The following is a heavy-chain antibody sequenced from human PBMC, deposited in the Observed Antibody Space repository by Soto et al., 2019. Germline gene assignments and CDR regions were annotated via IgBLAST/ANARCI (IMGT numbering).Heavy chain of an antibody. Sequence: GASVKVSCKVSGYTLTELSMHWVRQAPGRGLEWMGGFDPEDGETIYAQKFQGRVTMTRDTSTSTVYMELSSLRSEDTAVYYCARAISIAVAGGSPAGYYFDYWGQGTLVTVSS. D-gene: IGHD6-19*01. J-gene: IGHJ4*02. V-gene: IGHV1-24*01. CDR2: FDPEDGET. CDR1: GYTLTELS. CDR3: ARAISIAVAGGSPAGYYFDY.